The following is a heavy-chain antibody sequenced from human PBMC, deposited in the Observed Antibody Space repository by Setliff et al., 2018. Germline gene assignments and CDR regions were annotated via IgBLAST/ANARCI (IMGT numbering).Heavy chain of an antibody. CDR2: FDPEDGET. Sequence: GASVKVSCKVSGYTLTELSMHWVRQAPGKGLEWMGGFDPEDGETIYAQKFQGRVTITTDESTSTAYMELSSLRSEDTAVYYCARGGNPPYDAFDIWGQGTMVTVSS. CDR3: ARGGNPPYDAFDI. J-gene: IGHJ3*02. V-gene: IGHV1-24*01. D-gene: IGHD2-15*01. CDR1: GYTLTELS.